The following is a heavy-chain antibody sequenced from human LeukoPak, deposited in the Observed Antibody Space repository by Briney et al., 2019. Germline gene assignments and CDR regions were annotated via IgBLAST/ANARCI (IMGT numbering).Heavy chain of an antibody. J-gene: IGHJ4*02. CDR1: GFIFCSLW. V-gene: IGHV3-7*01. CDR2: IKEEGSEK. CDR3: SRSYDGYVRSFDY. Sequence: GGALRLSCAAPGFIFCSLWKSWGRPAPGEGLEWVASIKEEGSEKSHLDSVQGRFTISTYNAKNPLSLQMNRLRAGEPGVYSCSRSYDGYVRSFDYWAQGALVPVSS. D-gene: IGHD5-24*01.